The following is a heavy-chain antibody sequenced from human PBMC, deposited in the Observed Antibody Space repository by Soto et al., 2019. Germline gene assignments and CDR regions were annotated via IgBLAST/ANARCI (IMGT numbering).Heavy chain of an antibody. CDR3: AKDGNYDFWSGYYTGYYYYYYMDV. D-gene: IGHD3-3*01. Sequence: EVQLLESGGGLVQPGGSLRLSCAASGFTFSSYAMSWVRQAPGKGLEWVSAISGSGGSTYYADSVKGRFTISRDNSKNTLYLQMNSLRAEDTAVYYCAKDGNYDFWSGYYTGYYYYYYMDVWGKGTTVTVSS. V-gene: IGHV3-23*01. CDR1: GFTFSSYA. J-gene: IGHJ6*03. CDR2: ISGSGGST.